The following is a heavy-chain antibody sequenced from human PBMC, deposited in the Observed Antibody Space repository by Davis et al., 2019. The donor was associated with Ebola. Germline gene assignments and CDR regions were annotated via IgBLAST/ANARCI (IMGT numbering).Heavy chain of an antibody. Sequence: ASVKVSCKASGYTFTSYYMHWVRQAPGQGLEWMGWINPNSGGTNYAQKFQGWVTMTRDTSISTAYMELSRLRSDDTAVYYCARGFRYCSSTSCPNYGMDVWGQGTTVTVSS. D-gene: IGHD2-2*01. V-gene: IGHV1-2*04. CDR2: INPNSGGT. CDR1: GYTFTSYY. CDR3: ARGFRYCSSTSCPNYGMDV. J-gene: IGHJ6*02.